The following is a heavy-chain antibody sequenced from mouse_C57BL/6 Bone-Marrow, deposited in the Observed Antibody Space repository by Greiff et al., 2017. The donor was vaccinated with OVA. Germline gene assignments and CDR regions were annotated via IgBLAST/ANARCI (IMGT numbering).Heavy chain of an antibody. J-gene: IGHJ2*01. D-gene: IGHD2-13*01. Sequence: EVHLVESGGGLVQSGRSLRLSCATSGFTFSDFYMEWVRQAPGKGLEWIAASRNKANDYTTEYSASVKGRFIVSRDTSQSILYLQMNALRAEDTAIYYCARDGGDLSYFDYWGQGTTLTVSS. CDR2: SRNKANDYTT. CDR3: ARDGGDLSYFDY. V-gene: IGHV7-1*01. CDR1: GFTFSDFY.